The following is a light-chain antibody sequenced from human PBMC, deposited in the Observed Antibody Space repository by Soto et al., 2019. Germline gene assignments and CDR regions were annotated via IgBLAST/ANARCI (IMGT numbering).Light chain of an antibody. CDR2: KAS. CDR1: QTINSW. CDR3: QQYDSIPYT. J-gene: IGKJ2*01. Sequence: DIQMTQSPSTLSASVRDRVTITCRASQTINSWLAWYQQRPGKAPRLLIYKASTLESGVPSRFSGSGSGTVFTLTISTLQHDYFASYYCQQYDSIPYTFGQGTKLDIK. V-gene: IGKV1-5*03.